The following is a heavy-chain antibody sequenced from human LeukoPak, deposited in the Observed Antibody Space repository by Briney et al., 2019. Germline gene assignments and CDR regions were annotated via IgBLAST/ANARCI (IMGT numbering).Heavy chain of an antibody. J-gene: IGHJ6*02. CDR2: IIPIFGTA. Sequence: SVKVSCKASGYTFTSYDINWVRQAPGQGLEWMGGIIPIFGTANYAQKFQGRVTITADESTSTAYMELSSLRSEDTAVYYCARTYYDFWSGYLRADYYYYGMDVWGQGTTVTVSS. CDR1: GYTFTSYD. D-gene: IGHD3-3*01. CDR3: ARTYYDFWSGYLRADYYYYGMDV. V-gene: IGHV1-69*13.